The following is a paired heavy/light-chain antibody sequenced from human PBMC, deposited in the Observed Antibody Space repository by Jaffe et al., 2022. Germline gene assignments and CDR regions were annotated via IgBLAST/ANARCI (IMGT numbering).Light chain of an antibody. CDR2: DVS. CDR3: CSYAGSYTYVV. J-gene: IGLJ2*01. Sequence: QSALTQPRSVSGSPGQSVTISCTGSSSDVGGYNYVSWYQQHPGKAPKLMIYDVSKRPSGVPDRFSGSKSGNTASLTISGLQAEDEADYYCCSYAGSYTYVVFGGGTKLTVL. V-gene: IGLV2-11*01. CDR1: SSDVGGYNY.
Heavy chain of an antibody. V-gene: IGHV4-38-2*01. CDR2: IYHSGST. CDR1: GYSISSGYY. D-gene: IGHD3-9*01. Sequence: QVQLQESGPGLVKPSETLSLTCAVSGYSISSGYYWGWIRQPPGKGLEWIGSIYHSGSTYYNPSLKSRVTISVDTSKNQFSLKLSSVTAADTAVYYCVSNVLRYFDWLLPDFDYWGQGTLVTVSS. CDR3: VSNVLRYFDWLLPDFDY. J-gene: IGHJ4*02.